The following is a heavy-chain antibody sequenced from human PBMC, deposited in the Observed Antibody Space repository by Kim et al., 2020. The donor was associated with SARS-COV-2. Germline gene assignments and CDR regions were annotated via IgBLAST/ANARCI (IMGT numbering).Heavy chain of an antibody. J-gene: IGHJ4*01. CDR1: GGSFSGYY. D-gene: IGHD4-17*01. Sequence: SETLSLTCAVYGGSFSGYYWSWIRQPPGKGLEWIGEINHSGSTNYNPSLKSRVTISVDTSKNQFSLKLSSVTAADTAVYYCARGRGGTTVVTLGLGDDY. CDR2: INHSGST. V-gene: IGHV4-34*01. CDR3: ARGRGGTTVVTLGLGDDY.